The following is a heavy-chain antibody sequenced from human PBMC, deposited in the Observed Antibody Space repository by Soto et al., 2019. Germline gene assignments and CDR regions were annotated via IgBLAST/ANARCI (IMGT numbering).Heavy chain of an antibody. V-gene: IGHV3-33*01. CDR3: ARPPPPISPAVYAFDI. J-gene: IGHJ3*02. D-gene: IGHD2-2*01. CDR1: GFTFSMYG. Sequence: QVQLVESGGGVVQPGRALRLSCAASGFTFSMYGMHWVRQAPGKGLEWVALIWRDGSEKYYKDSVKGRFTISRDNYKNTLYLEMNNLRAEATAVYYCARPPPPISPAVYAFDIWGQGTVVTVSS. CDR2: IWRDGSEK.